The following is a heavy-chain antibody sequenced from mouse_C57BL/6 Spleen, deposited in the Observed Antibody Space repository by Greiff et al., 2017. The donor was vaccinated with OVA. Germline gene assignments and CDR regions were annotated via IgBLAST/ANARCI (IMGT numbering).Heavy chain of an antibody. CDR1: GFNIKDDY. D-gene: IGHD4-1*01. J-gene: IGHJ4*01. CDR2: IDPENGDT. Sequence: EVKLMESGAELVRPGASVKLSCTASGFNIKDDYMHWVKQRPEQGLEWIGWIDPENGDTEYASKFQGKATITADTSSNTAYLQLSSLTSEDTAVYYCTLTGTGYYAMDYWGQGTSVTVSS. V-gene: IGHV14-4*01. CDR3: TLTGTGYYAMDY.